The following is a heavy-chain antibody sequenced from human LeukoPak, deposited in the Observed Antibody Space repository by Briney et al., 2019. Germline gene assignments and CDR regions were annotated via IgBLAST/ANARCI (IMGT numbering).Heavy chain of an antibody. J-gene: IGHJ4*02. D-gene: IGHD3-10*01. CDR3: AREVVNYYGSGSSDY. V-gene: IGHV1-2*02. CDR2: INPNSGGT. Sequence: ASVKVSCKASGYTFTGYYMHWVRQAPGQGLEWMEWINPNSGGTNYAQKFQGRVTMTRNTSISTAYMELSSLRSEDTAVYYCAREVVNYYGSGSSDYWGQGTLVTVSS. CDR1: GYTFTGYY.